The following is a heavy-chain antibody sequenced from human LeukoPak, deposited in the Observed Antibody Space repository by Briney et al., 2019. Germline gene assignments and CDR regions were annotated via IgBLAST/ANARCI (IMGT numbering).Heavy chain of an antibody. CDR2: IDPSDSYT. CDR1: GYSFTSYW. Sequence: GESLKISCKGSGYSFTSYWISWVRQMPGKGLEWIGKIDPSDSYTNYSPSFQGHVTISADKSISTAYLQWSSLKASDTAMYYCARLWGNSAWFDYWGQGTLVTVSS. CDR3: ARLWGNSAWFDY. D-gene: IGHD6-19*01. J-gene: IGHJ4*02. V-gene: IGHV5-10-1*01.